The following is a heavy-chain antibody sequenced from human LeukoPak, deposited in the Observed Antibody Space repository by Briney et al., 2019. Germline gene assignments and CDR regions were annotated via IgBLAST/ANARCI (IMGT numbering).Heavy chain of an antibody. D-gene: IGHD6-13*01. Sequence: PGGSLRLSCAASGLTFSSYAMSWVRQAPGKGLEWVSAISGSGGTTYYADSVKGRFTISRDNSKNTLYLQMNSLRAEDTAVYYCATSGYGSSWYQFGVDYWGQGTLVTVSS. V-gene: IGHV3-23*01. J-gene: IGHJ4*02. CDR1: GLTFSSYA. CDR2: ISGSGGTT. CDR3: ATSGYGSSWYQFGVDY.